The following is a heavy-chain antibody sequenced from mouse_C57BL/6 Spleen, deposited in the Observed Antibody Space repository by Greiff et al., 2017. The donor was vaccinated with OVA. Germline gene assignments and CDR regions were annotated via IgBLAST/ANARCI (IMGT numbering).Heavy chain of an antibody. CDR2: IDPSDSET. D-gene: IGHD2-1*01. Sequence: VQLQQPGAELVRPGSSVKLSCKASGYTFTSYWMHWVKQRPIQGLEWIGNIDPSDSETHYNQKFKDKATLTVDKSSSTAYMQLSSLTSEDSAVYYCAYGNYALAWFAYWGQGTLVTVSA. V-gene: IGHV1-52*01. J-gene: IGHJ3*01. CDR3: AYGNYALAWFAY. CDR1: GYTFTSYW.